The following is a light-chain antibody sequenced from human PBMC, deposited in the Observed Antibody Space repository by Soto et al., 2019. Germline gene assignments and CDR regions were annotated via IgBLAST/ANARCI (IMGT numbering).Light chain of an antibody. V-gene: IGKV3-15*01. CDR3: QQYNNWPPST. CDR2: GAS. J-gene: IGKJ5*01. Sequence: EIVMAQSPATLSVSPGERAMLSCRASQTISSNLAWYQQKPGQAPMLLIYGASTRATGIPARFSGNGSGTEFTLNISSLQSEDFAVYYCQQYNNWPPSTFGQGTRLEIK. CDR1: QTISSN.